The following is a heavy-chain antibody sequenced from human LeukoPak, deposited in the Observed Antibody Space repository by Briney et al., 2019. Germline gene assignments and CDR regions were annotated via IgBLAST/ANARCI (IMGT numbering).Heavy chain of an antibody. V-gene: IGHV1-2*02. D-gene: IGHD3-22*01. CDR3: ARGGPTPITYYYDSSGYLGRPNFDY. J-gene: IGHJ4*02. Sequence: GASVKVSCKASGYTFTGYYMHWVRQAPGQGLEWMGWINPNTGDTNYAQKFQGRVTMTRDTSISTAYMELSRLRSDDTAVYYCARGGPTPITYYYDSSGYLGRPNFDYWGQGTLVTVSS. CDR2: INPNTGDT. CDR1: GYTFTGYY.